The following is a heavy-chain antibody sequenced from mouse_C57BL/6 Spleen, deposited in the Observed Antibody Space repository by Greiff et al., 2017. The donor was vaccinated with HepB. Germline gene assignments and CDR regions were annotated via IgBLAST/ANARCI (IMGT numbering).Heavy chain of an antibody. V-gene: IGHV5-17*01. CDR2: ISSGSSTI. CDR1: GFTFSDYG. D-gene: IGHD2-5*01. Sequence: EVQLVESGGGLVKPGGSLKLSCAASGFTFSDYGMHWVRQAPEKGLEWVAYISSGSSTIYYADKVKGRFTISRDNAKNTLFLQMTSLRSENTAMYYCARSNSYYYAMDYWGQGTSVTVSS. CDR3: ARSNSYYYAMDY. J-gene: IGHJ4*01.